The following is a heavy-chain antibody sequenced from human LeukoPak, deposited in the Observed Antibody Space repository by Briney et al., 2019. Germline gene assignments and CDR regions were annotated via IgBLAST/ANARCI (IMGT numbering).Heavy chain of an antibody. D-gene: IGHD3-3*01. Sequence: SETLSLTCSVSGDSMSNYFWNWIRQPPGKRLEWIGLIFHSGYTTYNPSLQTRVTMSIDTSKNEFSLTLTSVTTADTAVYYCVRGHSILGVEARFDPWGQGALVTVSS. CDR2: IFHSGYT. CDR1: GDSMSNYF. J-gene: IGHJ5*02. CDR3: VRGHSILGVEARFDP. V-gene: IGHV4-59*01.